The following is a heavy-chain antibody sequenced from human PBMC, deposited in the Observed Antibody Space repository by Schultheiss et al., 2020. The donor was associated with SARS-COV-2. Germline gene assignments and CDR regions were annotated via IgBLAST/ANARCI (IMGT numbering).Heavy chain of an antibody. J-gene: IGHJ4*02. V-gene: IGHV4-59*01. CDR3: ARGRSGWYYFDY. CDR2: IYYSGST. Sequence: SETLSLTCTVSGGSIGSYYWSWIRQPPGKGLEYIGYIYYSGSTDYNPSLESRATISVDTSKNQFSLKLSSVTAADTAVYYCARGRSGWYYFDYWGQGTLVTVSS. D-gene: IGHD6-19*01. CDR1: GGSIGSYY.